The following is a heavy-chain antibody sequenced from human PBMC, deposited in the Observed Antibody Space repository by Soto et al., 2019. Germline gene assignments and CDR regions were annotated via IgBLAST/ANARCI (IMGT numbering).Heavy chain of an antibody. CDR1: GGSISSGDYY. Sequence: SETLSLTCTVSGGSISSGDYYWSWIRQPPGKGLEWIGYIYYSGSTYHNPSLKSRVTISVDTSKNQFSLKLSSVTAADTAVYYCARVESSTSWRLYYYYYGMDVWGQGTTVTVSS. CDR2: IYYSGST. D-gene: IGHD2-2*01. V-gene: IGHV4-30-4*01. J-gene: IGHJ6*02. CDR3: ARVESSTSWRLYYYYYGMDV.